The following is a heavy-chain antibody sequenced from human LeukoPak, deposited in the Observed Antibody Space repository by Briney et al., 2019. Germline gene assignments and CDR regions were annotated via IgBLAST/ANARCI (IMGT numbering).Heavy chain of an antibody. CDR3: AKEDYYDSSGYSGGHDAFDI. J-gene: IGHJ3*02. V-gene: IGHV3-23*01. D-gene: IGHD3-22*01. Sequence: GGSLRLSCPASGFTFRSYDMSWVRQAPGKGLEWVSAISGSGGSTYYADSVKGRFTISRDNSKNTLFLQMNSLRAEDTAVYYCAKEDYYDSSGYSGGHDAFDIWGQGTMVTVSS. CDR1: GFTFRSYD. CDR2: ISGSGGST.